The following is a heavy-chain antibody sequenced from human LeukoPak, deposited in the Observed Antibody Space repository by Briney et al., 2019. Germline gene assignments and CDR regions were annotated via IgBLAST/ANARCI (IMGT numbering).Heavy chain of an antibody. CDR2: ISYDGSNK. D-gene: IGHD5-18*01. J-gene: IGHJ4*02. V-gene: IGHV3-30*18. CDR1: GFTFSSYG. CDR3: AKEGRDPGYSYGYSVLYFDY. Sequence: GGSLRLSCAASGFTFSSYGMLWVRQAPGKGLEWVAVISYDGSNKYYADSVKGRFTISRDNSKNTLYLQMNSLRAEDTAVYYCAKEGRDPGYSYGYSVLYFDYWGQGTLVTVSS.